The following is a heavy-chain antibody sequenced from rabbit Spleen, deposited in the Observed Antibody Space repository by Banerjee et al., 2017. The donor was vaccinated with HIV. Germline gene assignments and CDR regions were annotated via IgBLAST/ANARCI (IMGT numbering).Heavy chain of an antibody. D-gene: IGHD3-1*01. Sequence: QQQLEESGGGLVKSEGSLTLTCKASGFSFSVSEVMCWVRQAPGKGLQWIACINAYTGKPVYATWAKGRFTISRASSTTVSLQMTSLTAADTATYFCARDLASVVSWNFNLWGQGTLVTVS. CDR2: INAYTGKP. V-gene: IGHV1S45*01. CDR3: ARDLASVVSWNFNL. CDR1: GFSFSVSEV. J-gene: IGHJ4*01.